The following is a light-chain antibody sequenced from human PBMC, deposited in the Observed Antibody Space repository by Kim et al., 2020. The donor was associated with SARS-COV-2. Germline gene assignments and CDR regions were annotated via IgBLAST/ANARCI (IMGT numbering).Light chain of an antibody. V-gene: IGLV4-60*02. CDR2: LEGSGSS. CDR1: SGSYS. J-gene: IGLJ3*02. CDR3: ETWDTNTRV. Sequence: LGSSVKLSCTLSSGSYSNAWHQQQPEKAPRYLMKLEGSGSSSKGSGVPDRFSGSSSGADRYITISNLQYEDEDDYYCETWDTNTRVFGGGTKLTVL.